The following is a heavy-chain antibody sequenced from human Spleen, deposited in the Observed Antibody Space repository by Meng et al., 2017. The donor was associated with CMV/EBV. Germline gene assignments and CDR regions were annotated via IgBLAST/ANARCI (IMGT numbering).Heavy chain of an antibody. D-gene: IGHD3-22*01. CDR1: EGTFRTYA. V-gene: IGHV1-69*05. CDR2: LIPIFGTA. J-gene: IGHJ4*02. CDR3: AKGSSGYQSHLFDS. Sequence: SEGTFRTYAVTWVRQAPGQGLEWMGGLIPIFGTANYAQKFQGRVTITTDESTRTTYMELSSLRSEDTAMYYCAKGSSGYQSHLFDSWGQGTLVTVSS.